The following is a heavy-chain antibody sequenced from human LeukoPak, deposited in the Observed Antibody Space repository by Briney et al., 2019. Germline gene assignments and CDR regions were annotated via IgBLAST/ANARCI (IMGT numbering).Heavy chain of an antibody. D-gene: IGHD4-11*01. CDR2: IYYSGST. V-gene: IGHV4-39*01. Sequence: PSETLSLTCTVSGGSISSSSYYWGWIRQPPGKGLEWLGSIYYSGSTYYNPSLKSRVTISVDTSKNQFSLKLSSVTAADTAVYYCARVSVTTNDYWGQGTLVTVSS. CDR3: ARVSVTTNDY. J-gene: IGHJ4*02. CDR1: GGSISSSSYY.